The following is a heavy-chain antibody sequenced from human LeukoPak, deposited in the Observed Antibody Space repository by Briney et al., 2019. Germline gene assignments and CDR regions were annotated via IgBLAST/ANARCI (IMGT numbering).Heavy chain of an antibody. J-gene: IGHJ6*02. CDR1: GFTFSSYA. CDR3: ARDRERWLQLYYGMDV. Sequence: GGSLRLSCAASGFTFSSYAMHWVRQAPGKGLEWVAVISYDGSNKYYADSVKGRFTISRDNSKNTLYLQMNSLRAEDTAVYYCARDRERWLQLYYGMDVWGQGTTVTVSS. V-gene: IGHV3-30-3*01. CDR2: ISYDGSNK. D-gene: IGHD5-24*01.